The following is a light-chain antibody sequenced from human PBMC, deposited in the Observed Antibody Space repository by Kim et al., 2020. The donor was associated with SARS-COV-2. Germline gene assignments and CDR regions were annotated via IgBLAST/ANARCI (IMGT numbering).Light chain of an antibody. Sequence: QSALTQPRSVSGSPGQSVTIFCTGTRRDVGGYDYVSWYQQHPGKAPKLMIYDVNKGPSGVPDRFSGSKSGNTASLTISGLQAEDEAYYYCCSYAGSYTGVFGGGTQLTVL. CDR2: DVN. V-gene: IGLV2-11*01. J-gene: IGLJ3*02. CDR1: RRDVGGYDY. CDR3: CSYAGSYTGV.